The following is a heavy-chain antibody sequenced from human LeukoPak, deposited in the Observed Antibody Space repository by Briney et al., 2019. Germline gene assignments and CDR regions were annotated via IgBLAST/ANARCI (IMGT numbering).Heavy chain of an antibody. Sequence: GASVKVSCKASGYTFTGYYMHWVRQAPGQGLEWMGRINPNSGGTNYAQKFQGRVTMTRDMSISTAYMELSRLRSDDTAVYYCARDLVYGDYLGIDYWGQGTLVTVSS. J-gene: IGHJ4*02. D-gene: IGHD4-17*01. CDR2: INPNSGGT. CDR1: GYTFTGYY. V-gene: IGHV1-2*06. CDR3: ARDLVYGDYLGIDY.